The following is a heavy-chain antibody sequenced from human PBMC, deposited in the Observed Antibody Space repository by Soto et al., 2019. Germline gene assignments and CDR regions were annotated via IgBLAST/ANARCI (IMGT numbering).Heavy chain of an antibody. V-gene: IGHV3-9*01. Sequence: EVQLVESGGGLVQPGRSLRLSCAASGFTFDDYAMHWVQQAPGKGLEWVSGMSWNSGTIAYADSVKGRFTVSRDNAKNSLYLQMNSLRADDTAVYYCAKDIRRGFSSAWGDWGQGALVTVSS. CDR3: AKDIRRGFSSAWGD. D-gene: IGHD6-19*01. J-gene: IGHJ4*02. CDR2: MSWNSGTI. CDR1: GFTFDDYA.